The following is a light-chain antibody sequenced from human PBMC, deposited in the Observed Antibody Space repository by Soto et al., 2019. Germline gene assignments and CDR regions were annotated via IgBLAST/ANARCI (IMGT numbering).Light chain of an antibody. CDR2: EGS. V-gene: IGLV2-14*02. CDR3: SLYTSENTYG. J-gene: IGLJ1*01. CDR1: SSDVGSYNL. Sequence: QSVLTQPASVSGSPGQSITISCTGTSSDVGSYNLVSWYQQPPGEAPKLMIYEGSKRPSGVSNRFSGSKSGNTASLTISGLQAEDEADYYCSLYTSENTYGFGTGTKV.